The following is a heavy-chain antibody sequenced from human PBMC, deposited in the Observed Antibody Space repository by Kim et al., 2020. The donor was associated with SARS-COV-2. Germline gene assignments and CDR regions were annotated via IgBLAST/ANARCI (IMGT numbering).Heavy chain of an antibody. CDR3: ARANIVVVVAARPQGWYFFDY. CDR1: GGSFSGYY. J-gene: IGHJ4*02. V-gene: IGHV4-34*01. Sequence: SETLSLTCAVYGGSFSGYYWSWIRQPPGKGLEWIGEINHSGSTNYNPSLKSRVTISVDTSKNQFSLKLSSVTAADTAVYYCARANIVVVVAARPQGWYFFDYWGQGTLVTVSS. CDR2: INHSGST. D-gene: IGHD2-15*01.